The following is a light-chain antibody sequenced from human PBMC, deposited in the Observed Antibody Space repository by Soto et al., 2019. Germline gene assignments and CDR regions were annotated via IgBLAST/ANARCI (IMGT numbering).Light chain of an antibody. CDR1: NRDVGGYNL. CDR2: EGS. Sequence: QSALTQPASVSGSLGQSITISCTGTNRDVGGYNLVSWYQQHPGKAPKLMTYEGSKRPSGVSNRFSGSKSGNTASLTISGLQAEDEADYYCCSYAGSSTGVFGGGTKLTVL. V-gene: IGLV2-23*01. J-gene: IGLJ3*02. CDR3: CSYAGSSTGV.